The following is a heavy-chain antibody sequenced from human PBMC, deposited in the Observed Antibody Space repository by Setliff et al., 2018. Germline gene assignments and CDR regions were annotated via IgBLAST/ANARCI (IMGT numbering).Heavy chain of an antibody. CDR1: GFTFSSYW. J-gene: IGHJ6*02. D-gene: IGHD6-19*01. CDR3: ARTPPSGAGIYYYGMDV. CDR2: IKQDGSEK. V-gene: IGHV3-7*01. Sequence: TGGSLRLSCAASGFTFSSYWMSWVRQAPGKGLEWVANIKQDGSEKYYVDSVKGRFTISRDNAKNSLYLQMNSLRAEDTAVYYCARTPPSGAGIYYYGMDVWGQGTTVTVSS.